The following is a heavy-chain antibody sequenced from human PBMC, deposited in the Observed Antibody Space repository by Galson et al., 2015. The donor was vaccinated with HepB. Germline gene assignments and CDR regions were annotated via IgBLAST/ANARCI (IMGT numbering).Heavy chain of an antibody. J-gene: IGHJ4*02. Sequence: SLRLSCAASGFTVRTNYMSWVRQAPGKGLEWVSVINSGGSTYYADSVKGRFTISRDKSKNTLNLQMNSLRAEDTAVYYCARTYYYDSSGYYEGGDDYWGRGTLVTVSS. D-gene: IGHD3-22*01. CDR3: ARTYYYDSSGYYEGGDDY. CDR2: INSGGST. CDR1: GFTVRTNY. V-gene: IGHV3-66*01.